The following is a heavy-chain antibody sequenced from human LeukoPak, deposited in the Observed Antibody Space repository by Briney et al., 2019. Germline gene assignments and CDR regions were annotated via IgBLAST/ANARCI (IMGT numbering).Heavy chain of an antibody. Sequence: SETLSLTCAVYGGSFSGYYWSWIRQPPGKGLEWIGEINHSGSTNYNPSLKSRVTISVDTSKNQFSLKLSSVTAADTAVYYCARGGIAVAGTGEGALNYWGQGTLVTVSS. CDR2: INHSGST. CDR1: GGSFSGYY. J-gene: IGHJ4*02. V-gene: IGHV4-34*01. CDR3: ARGGIAVAGTGEGALNY. D-gene: IGHD6-19*01.